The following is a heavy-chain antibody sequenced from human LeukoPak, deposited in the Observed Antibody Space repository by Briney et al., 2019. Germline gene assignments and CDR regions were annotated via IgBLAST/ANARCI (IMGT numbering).Heavy chain of an antibody. CDR3: AREELRVYAKFEP. J-gene: IGHJ5*02. V-gene: IGHV4-30-4*08. Sequence: PSETLSLTCTVSGGSISSGDYYWSWIRQPPGKGLEWIGYIYYSGSTYYNPSLKSRVTISVDTSKNQFSLKLSSVTAADTAVYYCAREELRVYAKFEPWGQGTLVTVSS. CDR2: IYYSGST. CDR1: GGSISSGDYY. D-gene: IGHD2-8*01.